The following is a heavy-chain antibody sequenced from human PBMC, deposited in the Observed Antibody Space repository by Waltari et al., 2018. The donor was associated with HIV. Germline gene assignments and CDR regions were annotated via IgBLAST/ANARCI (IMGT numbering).Heavy chain of an antibody. CDR3: TRDSGYSYGAFDY. D-gene: IGHD5-18*01. J-gene: IGHJ4*02. CDR2: IRSKAYGGTT. V-gene: IGHV3-49*03. Sequence: EVQLVESGGGLVQPGRSLRLSCTASGFTFGGYAMSWFRPAPGKGLEWVGFIRSKAYGGTTEYAASVKGRFTISRDDSKSIAYLQMNSLKTEDTAVYYCTRDSGYSYGAFDYWGQGTLVTVSS. CDR1: GFTFGGYA.